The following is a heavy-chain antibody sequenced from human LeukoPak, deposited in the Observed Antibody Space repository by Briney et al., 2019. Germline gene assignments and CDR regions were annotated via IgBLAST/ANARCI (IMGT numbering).Heavy chain of an antibody. J-gene: IGHJ4*02. CDR2: IYSGGST. CDR3: AREDTYDSPPG. D-gene: IGHD3-3*01. Sequence: GGSLRLSCAASGFTVSSNYMSWVRQAPGKGLEWVSVIYSGGSTYYADSVKDRFTISRDNSKNTLYLQMNSLRAEDTAVYYCAREDTYDSPPGWGQGTLVTVSS. V-gene: IGHV3-66*02. CDR1: GFTVSSNY.